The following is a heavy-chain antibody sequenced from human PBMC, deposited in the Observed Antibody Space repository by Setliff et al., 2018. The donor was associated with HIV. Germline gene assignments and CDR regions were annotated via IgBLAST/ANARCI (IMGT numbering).Heavy chain of an antibody. CDR2: THHSGST. V-gene: IGHV4-38-2*01. CDR3: ARVIVVAATARLDP. Sequence: SETLSLTCAVSASSISSDYCWGWIRQPPGKGLEWIGSTHHSGSTYYNPSLNSRVTISVDTSKNHFSLKLRSVTAADTAVYYCARVIVVAATARLDPWGQGTLVTVSS. J-gene: IGHJ5*02. CDR1: ASSISSDYC. D-gene: IGHD2-15*01.